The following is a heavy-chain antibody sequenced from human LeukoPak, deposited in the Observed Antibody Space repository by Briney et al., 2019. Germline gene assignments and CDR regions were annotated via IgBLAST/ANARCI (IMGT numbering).Heavy chain of an antibody. J-gene: IGHJ4*02. CDR1: GGTFSSYA. CDR2: IIPIFGAA. Sequence: SVKVSCKASGGTFSSYAISWVRQAPGQGLEWMGGIIPIFGAANYAQKFQGRVTITTDESTSTAYMELSSLRSEDTAVYYCAREVYYYDGSGYSIAADYFDYWGQGTLVTVSS. D-gene: IGHD3-22*01. V-gene: IGHV1-69*05. CDR3: AREVYYYDGSGYSIAADYFDY.